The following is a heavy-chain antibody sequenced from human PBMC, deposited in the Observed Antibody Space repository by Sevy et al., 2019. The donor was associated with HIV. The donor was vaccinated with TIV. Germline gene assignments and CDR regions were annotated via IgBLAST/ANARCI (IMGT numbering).Heavy chain of an antibody. J-gene: IGHJ4*02. CDR2: INPNSDDT. CDR1: GYSFTAYY. Sequence: ASVKVSCKTSGYSFTAYYMHWVRQAPGQGLEWMGWINPNSDDTNYAQNFQGRVTMTSDASTSTAYLELSRLRYDDTAMYYCAKDPRLFDSSGYLGYWGQGTLVTVSS. V-gene: IGHV1-2*02. D-gene: IGHD3-22*01. CDR3: AKDPRLFDSSGYLGY.